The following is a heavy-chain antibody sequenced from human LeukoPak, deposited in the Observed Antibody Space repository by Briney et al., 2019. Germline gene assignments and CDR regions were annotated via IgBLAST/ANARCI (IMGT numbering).Heavy chain of an antibody. CDR1: GFTFSSYA. J-gene: IGHJ4*02. Sequence: GGSLRLSCAASGFTFSSYAMHWVRQAPGKGLEWVAVISYDGSNKYYADSVKGRFTISRDTSKNTLYLQVNSLRAEDTAVYYCARGGGYYPIDYWGQGTLVTVSS. CDR2: ISYDGSNK. CDR3: ARGGGYYPIDY. V-gene: IGHV3-30*14. D-gene: IGHD2-15*01.